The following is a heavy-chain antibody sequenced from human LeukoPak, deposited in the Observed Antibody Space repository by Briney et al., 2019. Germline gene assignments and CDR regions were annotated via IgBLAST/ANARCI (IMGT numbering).Heavy chain of an antibody. CDR2: ISSSGSTI. CDR1: GFTFSSYE. V-gene: IGHV3-48*03. J-gene: IGHJ4*02. Sequence: GGSLRLSCAASGFTFSSYEMNWVRQAPGKGLEWVSYISSSGSTIYYADSVKGRFTISRDNAKNTLYLQMNSLRAEDTAVYYCAKSRRGFGVVVVAAPDYWGQGTLVTVSS. D-gene: IGHD2-15*01. CDR3: AKSRRGFGVVVVAAPDY.